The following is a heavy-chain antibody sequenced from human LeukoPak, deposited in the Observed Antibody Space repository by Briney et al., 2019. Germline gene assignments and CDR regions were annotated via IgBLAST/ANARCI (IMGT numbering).Heavy chain of an antibody. CDR3: ARDSTAAYFDY. CDR1: GFTFSSYE. D-gene: IGHD2/OR15-2a*01. J-gene: IGHJ4*02. V-gene: IGHV3-48*03. CDR2: ISSSGSTI. Sequence: GGSLRLSCAASGFTFSSYEMNWVRQAPGKGLEWVSYISSSGSTIYYADSVKGRFTISRDNAKNSLYLQMNRLRAEDTAVYYCARDSTAAYFDYWGQGTLVTVSS.